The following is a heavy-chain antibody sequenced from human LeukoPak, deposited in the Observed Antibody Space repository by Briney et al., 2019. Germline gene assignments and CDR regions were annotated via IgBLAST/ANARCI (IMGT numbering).Heavy chain of an antibody. D-gene: IGHD2-21*02. Sequence: PGGSLRLSCAASGFALSDYAINWVRQAPGKGLEWVSSISSGATYIYYADSLRGRFTISRDSAKDSVSLQMDSLRAEDTAVHYCTRGRRFCGADCHSWFDSWGQGTLVTVSS. CDR3: TRGRRFCGADCHSWFDS. V-gene: IGHV3-21*01. CDR2: ISSGATYI. CDR1: GFALSDYA. J-gene: IGHJ5*01.